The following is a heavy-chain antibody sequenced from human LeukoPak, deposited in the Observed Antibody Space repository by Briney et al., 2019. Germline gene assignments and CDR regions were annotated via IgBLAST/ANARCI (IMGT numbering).Heavy chain of an antibody. CDR2: ISAYNGDT. Sequence: ASVKVSCKASGYPFTSYGISWVRQAPGRGLEWMGWISAYNGDTNYAQRLQGRVTMTTDTSTNTAYMELRSLRSDDTAVYYCARDSGGDYGAKRDWFDPWGQGTLVTVSS. V-gene: IGHV1-18*01. CDR1: GYPFTSYG. D-gene: IGHD4-23*01. J-gene: IGHJ5*02. CDR3: ARDSGGDYGAKRDWFDP.